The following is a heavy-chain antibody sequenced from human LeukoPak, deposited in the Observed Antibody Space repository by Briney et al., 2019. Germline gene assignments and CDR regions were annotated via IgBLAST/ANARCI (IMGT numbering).Heavy chain of an antibody. J-gene: IGHJ6*02. CDR1: GFTVTSDY. CDR3: ARGVITLFRGVTFDYGMDV. CDR2: IFDDGRT. D-gene: IGHD3-10*01. Sequence: PGGSLRLSCAASGFTVTSDYMTWVRQAPGKGLEWVSVIFDDGRTYYSDSVKGRFTISRDNSKSILYLEMNSLRAGDTAVYYCARGVITLFRGVTFDYGMDVWGRGTTVAVSS. V-gene: IGHV3-53*01.